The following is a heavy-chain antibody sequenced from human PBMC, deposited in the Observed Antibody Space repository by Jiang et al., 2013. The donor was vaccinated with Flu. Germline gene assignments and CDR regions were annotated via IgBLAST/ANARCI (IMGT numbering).Heavy chain of an antibody. J-gene: IGHJ3*02. D-gene: IGHD3-3*01. CDR3: ASGITIFGDKDAFDI. V-gene: IGHV4-34*01. CDR2: INHSGST. Sequence: LLKPSETLSLTCAVYGGSFSGYYWSWIRQPPGKGPEWIGEINHSGSTNYNPSLKSRVTISVDTSKNQFSLKLSSVTAADTAVYYCASGITIFGDKDAFDIWGQGTMVTVSS. CDR1: GGSFSGYY.